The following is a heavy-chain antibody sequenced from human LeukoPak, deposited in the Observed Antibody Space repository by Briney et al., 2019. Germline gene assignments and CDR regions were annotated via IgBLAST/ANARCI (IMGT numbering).Heavy chain of an antibody. Sequence: GASLKISCKGSGYIFTDYWIGWVRQMPGKGLEWMGIIYPGDSHTTYSPSFQGQVTFSADKSISTAYLQWSSLEASDTAMYYCARLVQYYDILTGYYKGGYYFDYWGQGTLVTVSS. CDR1: GYIFTDYW. V-gene: IGHV5-51*01. CDR2: IYPGDSHT. J-gene: IGHJ4*02. D-gene: IGHD3-9*01. CDR3: ARLVQYYDILTGYYKGGYYFDY.